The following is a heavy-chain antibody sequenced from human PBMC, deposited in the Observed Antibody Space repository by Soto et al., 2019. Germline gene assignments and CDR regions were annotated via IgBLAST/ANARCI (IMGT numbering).Heavy chain of an antibody. Sequence: KTSETLSLTCTVSGGSISSGGYYWSWIRQHPGRGLEWIGYIYYSGSTYYNPSLKSRVTISVDTTKNQFSLKLSSVTAADQAVYYCAREPCCCSGGFCYPSPLLYYFDLWGQGTQVTVSS. CDR2: IYYSGST. D-gene: IGHD2-15*01. CDR3: AREPCCCSGGFCYPSPLLYYFDL. J-gene: IGHJ4*01. V-gene: IGHV4-31*03. CDR1: GGSISSGGYY.